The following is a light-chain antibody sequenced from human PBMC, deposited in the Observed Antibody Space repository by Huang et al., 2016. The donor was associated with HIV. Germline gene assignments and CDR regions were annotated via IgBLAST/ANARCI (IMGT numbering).Light chain of an antibody. CDR2: GSS. Sequence: EIVMTQSPATLSVSPGERATLACRASQSVSSTLAWYHQKPGQAPRLLIYGSSTRATGIPARFSGSGSGTEFTLTISSLQSEDFAVYYCQQYNNWPGTFGPGTKVDIK. CDR1: QSVSST. V-gene: IGKV3-15*01. J-gene: IGKJ3*01. CDR3: QQYNNWPGT.